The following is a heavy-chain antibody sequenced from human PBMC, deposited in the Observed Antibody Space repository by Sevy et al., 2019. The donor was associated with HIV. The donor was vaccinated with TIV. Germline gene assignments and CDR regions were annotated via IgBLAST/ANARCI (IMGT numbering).Heavy chain of an antibody. CDR1: GFTFSSYA. V-gene: IGHV3-30-3*01. D-gene: IGHD3-9*01. J-gene: IGHJ6*02. Sequence: GGSLRLSCAASGFTFSSYAMHWVRQAPGKGLEWVAVISYDGSNKYYADSVKGRFTISRDNSKNTLYLQMNSLRAEDTAVYYCARTIRRYYYYGMDVWGQGTTVIVSS. CDR2: ISYDGSNK. CDR3: ARTIRRYYYYGMDV.